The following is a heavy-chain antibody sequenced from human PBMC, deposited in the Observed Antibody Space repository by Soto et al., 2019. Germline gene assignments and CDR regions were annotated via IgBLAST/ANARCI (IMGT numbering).Heavy chain of an antibody. CDR3: AKGGTYHIGDFDS. CDR1: GFTFNIYT. J-gene: IGHJ4*02. D-gene: IGHD5-12*01. Sequence: EVPLLESGGGLVQPGGSLRLSCAASGFTFNIYTMSWVRQAPGKGLEWVSGIGARGSDTYFPDSVKGRFTISRDNSMDMVYLQMNSLRAEDTAVYFCAKGGTYHIGDFDSWGQETLGTVSS. V-gene: IGHV3-23*01. CDR2: IGARGSDT.